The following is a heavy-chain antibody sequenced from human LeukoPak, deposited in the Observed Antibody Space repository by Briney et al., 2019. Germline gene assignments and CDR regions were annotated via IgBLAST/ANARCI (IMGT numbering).Heavy chain of an antibody. D-gene: IGHD2-21*02. CDR3: ARGVTARGFYYYMDI. CDR2: INPNSGGT. Sequence: ASVKVSCKASGYTFTGYYIHWVRQAPGQGLEWMGWINPNSGGTNSAQKFQGRVTMTRDTSITTAYMELSSLRSDDTAVYSCARGVTARGFYYYMDIWGKGTTVTISS. J-gene: IGHJ6*03. CDR1: GYTFTGYY. V-gene: IGHV1-2*02.